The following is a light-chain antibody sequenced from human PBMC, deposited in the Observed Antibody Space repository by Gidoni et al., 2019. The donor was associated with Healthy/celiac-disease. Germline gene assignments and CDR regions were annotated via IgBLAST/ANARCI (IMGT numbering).Light chain of an antibody. CDR3: QQRNNWPT. J-gene: IGKJ5*01. CDR2: DAS. V-gene: IGKV3-11*01. Sequence: ETVLTQSPATLSLSPGERATLSCRASQSVSSYLAWYQQKPGQAPRLLIYDASNRATGIPDFALTISRQEHEDFAVYYCQQRNNWPTFGQGTRLEIK. CDR1: QSVSSY.